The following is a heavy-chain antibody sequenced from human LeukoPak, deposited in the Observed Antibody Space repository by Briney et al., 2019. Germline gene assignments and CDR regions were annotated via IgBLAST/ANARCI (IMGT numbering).Heavy chain of an antibody. D-gene: IGHD1-1*01. Sequence: SETLSLTCTVSGGSISSYYWSWIRQPPGKGLEWIGYIYYSGSTNCNPSLKSRVTISRDTPKNQFSLKLSSVTAADTAVYYCARQSFTTHVGYWGQGTLVTVSS. V-gene: IGHV4-59*08. CDR2: IYYSGST. CDR1: GGSISSYY. CDR3: ARQSFTTHVGY. J-gene: IGHJ4*02.